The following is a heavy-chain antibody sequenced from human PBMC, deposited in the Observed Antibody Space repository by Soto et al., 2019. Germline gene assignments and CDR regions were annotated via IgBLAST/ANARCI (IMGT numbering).Heavy chain of an antibody. CDR2: IIPLFGTA. Sequence: QVQLVQSGAEVKKPGSSVKISCKASGGTFSSNTINWVRQAAGQGLEWMGGIIPLFGTANYAEKFQGRVTITADKSTNTEYMELSSLRSEDTAVYYCARKAAGGGDCYAFDSWGQGTLVTVSS. CDR1: GGTFSSNT. D-gene: IGHD2-21*02. V-gene: IGHV1-69*06. CDR3: ARKAAGGGDCYAFDS. J-gene: IGHJ4*02.